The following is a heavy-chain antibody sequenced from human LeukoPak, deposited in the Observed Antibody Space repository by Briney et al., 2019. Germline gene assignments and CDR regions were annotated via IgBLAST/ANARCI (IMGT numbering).Heavy chain of an antibody. CDR1: GFTFSSYG. D-gene: IGHD3-10*01. Sequence: PGGSLRLSCAASGFTFSSYGMHWVRQAPGKGLEWVAVISYDGSNKYYADSVKGRSTISRDNSKNTLYLQMNSLRAEDTAVYYCAKGLFYGSGSHNWFDPWGQGTLVTVSS. CDR3: AKGLFYGSGSHNWFDP. CDR2: ISYDGSNK. J-gene: IGHJ5*02. V-gene: IGHV3-30*18.